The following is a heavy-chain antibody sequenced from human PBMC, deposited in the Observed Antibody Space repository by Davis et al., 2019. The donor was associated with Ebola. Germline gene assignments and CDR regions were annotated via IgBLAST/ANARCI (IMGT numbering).Heavy chain of an antibody. V-gene: IGHV5-51*01. D-gene: IGHD2-15*01. Sequence: GESLKISCKGSGYSFTSYWIGWVRQMPGKGLEWMGIIYPGDSDTRYSPSFQGQVTISADKSISTAYLQWSSLKASDTAMYYCARHPVCSGGSCYGYYFDYWGQGTLVTVSS. CDR2: IYPGDSDT. CDR3: ARHPVCSGGSCYGYYFDY. CDR1: GYSFTSYW. J-gene: IGHJ4*02.